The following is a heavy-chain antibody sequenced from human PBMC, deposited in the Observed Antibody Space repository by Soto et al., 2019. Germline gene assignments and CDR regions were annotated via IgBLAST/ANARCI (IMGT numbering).Heavy chain of an antibody. Sequence: PGGSLRLSCAASGFTFSNAWINWVRQAPGKGLEWVGRIKSKTDGGTTDFAAPVKGRFAISRDDSKNMVYLQMNSLKTEDTAVYYCPPDSYIPLVIVLFNYGGQETLVTVSS. CDR3: PPDSYIPLVIVLFNY. CDR2: IKSKTDGGTT. V-gene: IGHV3-15*07. D-gene: IGHD3-22*01. CDR1: GFTFSNAW. J-gene: IGHJ4*02.